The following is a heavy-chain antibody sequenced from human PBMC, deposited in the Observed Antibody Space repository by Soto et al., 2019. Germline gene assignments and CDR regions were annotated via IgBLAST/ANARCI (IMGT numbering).Heavy chain of an antibody. CDR1: GGSISSYY. Sequence: SETLSLTCTVSGGSISSYYWSWIRQPPGKGLEWIGYIYYSGSTNYNPSLKSRVTISVDTSKNQFSLKLSSVTAADTAVYYCARNFSLLPAGYYYGRNVGGQGPTVTFS. CDR3: ARNFSLLPAGYYYGRNV. V-gene: IGHV4-59*01. CDR2: IYYSGST. J-gene: IGHJ6*02. D-gene: IGHD2-15*01.